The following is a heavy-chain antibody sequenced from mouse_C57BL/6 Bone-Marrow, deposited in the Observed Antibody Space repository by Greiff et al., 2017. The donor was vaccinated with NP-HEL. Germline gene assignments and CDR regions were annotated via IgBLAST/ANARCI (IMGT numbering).Heavy chain of an antibody. J-gene: IGHJ1*03. V-gene: IGHV1-81*01. CDR1: GYTFTSYG. Sequence: VQLQQSGAELARPGASVKLSCKASGYTFTSYGISWVKQRTGQGLEWIGEIYPRRGNTYYNEKFKGKATLTADKSSSTAYMELRSLTSEDSAVYFCASGSSYPWYFDVWGTGTTVTVSS. CDR3: ASGSSYPWYFDV. CDR2: IYPRRGNT. D-gene: IGHD1-1*01.